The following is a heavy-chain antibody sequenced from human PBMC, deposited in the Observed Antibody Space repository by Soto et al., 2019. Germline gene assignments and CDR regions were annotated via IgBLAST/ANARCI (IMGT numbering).Heavy chain of an antibody. Sequence: PGGSMRLSCTAAGVTCSIYAVSWVRQAPGKGLEWVSSISSSGGSTYYADSVKGRFTISRDNSKNTLYLQMNSLRAEDTAVYYCASSGSYSWLPYWGQGTLVTVSS. CDR2: ISSSGGST. CDR1: GVTCSIYA. J-gene: IGHJ4*02. D-gene: IGHD1-26*01. CDR3: ASSGSYSWLPY. V-gene: IGHV3-23*01.